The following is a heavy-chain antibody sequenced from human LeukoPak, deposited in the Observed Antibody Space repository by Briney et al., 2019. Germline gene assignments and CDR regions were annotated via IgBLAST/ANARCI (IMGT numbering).Heavy chain of an antibody. CDR2: INPNSGGT. V-gene: IGHV1-2*02. CDR1: GYTFTGYY. D-gene: IGHD2-15*01. Sequence: ASVKVSCKASGYTFTGYYFHWVRQAPGQGLEWMGWINPNSGGTNYAQNFQGRVTLTRDTSISTAYMELSNLRSDDTAVYYCERAAPRDSRGATCYFDWFDPWGQGTLVTVSS. CDR3: ERAAPRDSRGATCYFDWFDP. J-gene: IGHJ5*02.